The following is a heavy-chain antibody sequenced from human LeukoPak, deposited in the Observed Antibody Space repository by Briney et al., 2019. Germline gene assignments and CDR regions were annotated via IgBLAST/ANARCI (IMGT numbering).Heavy chain of an antibody. J-gene: IGHJ5*02. CDR3: TSHAAFDP. V-gene: IGHV3-74*01. CDR1: GFTFSSYW. CDR2: IASDGSST. Sequence: GGSLRLSCAASGFTFSSYWMNWVRQAPGKGLVWVSRIASDGSSTTYADSVKGRFSISRDNAKNTLYLQMNSLRVEDTAVYYCTSHAAFDPWGQGTLVTVSS.